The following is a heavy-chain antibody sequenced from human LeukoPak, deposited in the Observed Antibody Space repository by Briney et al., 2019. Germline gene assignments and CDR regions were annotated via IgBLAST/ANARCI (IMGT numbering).Heavy chain of an antibody. Sequence: SETLSPTRTVSGGSLSNICTGWIRRPPGKGLEWIGYIYYTETTKYNPSLQNRVTISIDTSKNQLSLNVSSVTAADTAVYYCARGKERYNYRWDYWGQGTLVTVSS. CDR3: ARGKERYNYRWDY. D-gene: IGHD5-24*01. CDR1: GGSLSNIC. V-gene: IGHV4-59*01. J-gene: IGHJ4*02. CDR2: IYYTETT.